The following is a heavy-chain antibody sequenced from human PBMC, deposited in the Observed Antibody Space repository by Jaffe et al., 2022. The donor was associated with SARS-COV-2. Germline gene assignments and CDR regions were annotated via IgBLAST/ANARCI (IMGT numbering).Heavy chain of an antibody. CDR2: INPNSGGT. J-gene: IGHJ6*02. V-gene: IGHV1-2*02. CDR1: GYTFTGYY. D-gene: IGHD2-2*01. CDR3: ARDPPKGQLLFKGGVRMDV. Sequence: QVQLVQSGAEVKKPGASVKVSCKASGYTFTGYYMHWVRQAPGQGLEWMGWINPNSGGTNYAQKFQGRVTMTRDTSISTAYMELSRLRSDDTAVYYCARDPPKGQLLFKGGVRMDVWGQGTTVTVSS.